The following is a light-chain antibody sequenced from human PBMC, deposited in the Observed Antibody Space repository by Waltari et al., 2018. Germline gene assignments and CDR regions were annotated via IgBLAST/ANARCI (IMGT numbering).Light chain of an antibody. Sequence: SYELTQPLSVSVALGQTARITCGGDNLGSKLVHWYQQKAGQAPVLVIHSNDKRPSGIPERIFGSNSGNTATLTITRAQGGDEADYYCQVWDSGTDIFGAGTKVTVL. CDR1: NLGSKL. CDR2: SND. J-gene: IGLJ1*01. V-gene: IGLV3-9*01. CDR3: QVWDSGTDI.